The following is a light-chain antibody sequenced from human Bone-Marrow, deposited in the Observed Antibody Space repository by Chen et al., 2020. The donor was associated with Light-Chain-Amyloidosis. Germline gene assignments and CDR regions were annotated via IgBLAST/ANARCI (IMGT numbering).Light chain of an antibody. CDR2: TDN. CDR3: AAWDGSLDGWV. V-gene: IGLV1-44*01. J-gene: IGLJ3*02. CDR1: SSNIGTKN. Sequence: QSVLTQPPSASGTPGQRVTISCSGSSSNIGTKNVNWYQQRPGTAPKLLHCTDNQRPSGVPDRFSGSKSGTSASLAIGGLESEDEADYYCAAWDGSLDGWVFGGGTKLTVL.